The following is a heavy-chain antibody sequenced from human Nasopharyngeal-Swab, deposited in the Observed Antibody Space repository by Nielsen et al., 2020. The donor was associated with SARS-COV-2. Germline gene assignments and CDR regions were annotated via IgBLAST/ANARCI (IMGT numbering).Heavy chain of an antibody. CDR3: ARGFDY. CDR1: GGSISSYY. Sequence: SETLSLTCTVSGGSISSYYWNWIRQPPGKGLEWIGYDHFLGSTDYNPSLKSRVTISLDTSNYQFSLKLSSVTAADTAVYYCARGFDYWGQGTLVTVSS. J-gene: IGHJ4*02. V-gene: IGHV4-59*13. CDR2: DHFLGST.